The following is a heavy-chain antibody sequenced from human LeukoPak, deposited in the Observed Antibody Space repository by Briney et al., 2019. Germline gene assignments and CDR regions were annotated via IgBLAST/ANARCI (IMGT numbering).Heavy chain of an antibody. V-gene: IGHV4-59*01. J-gene: IGHJ4*02. Sequence: SETLSLTCTVSGGSISSYYWSWIRQPPGKGLEWIGYIYYSGSTNYNPSLKSRVTMSVDTSKNQFSLKLSSVTSADTAVYYCARTPPCSSTSCYILDYWGQGTLVTVSS. CDR2: IYYSGST. CDR3: ARTPPCSSTSCYILDY. CDR1: GGSISSYY. D-gene: IGHD2-2*02.